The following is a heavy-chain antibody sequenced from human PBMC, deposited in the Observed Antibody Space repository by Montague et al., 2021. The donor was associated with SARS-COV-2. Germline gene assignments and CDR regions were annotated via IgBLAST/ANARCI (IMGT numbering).Heavy chain of an antibody. V-gene: IGHV4-39*01. CDR1: GGSVSGTSYY. CDR2: IHHSGTT. Sequence: SETLSLTCTVSGGSVSGTSYYWAWIRQPPGKGLEWIVNIHHSGTTXYXXXXKRLVTRSVDTSKNEVSLKLESVTAADTAVYYCARQGGPAGKHWFDPWGQATLVTVSS. CDR3: ARQGGPAGKHWFDP. D-gene: IGHD2-2*01. J-gene: IGHJ5*02.